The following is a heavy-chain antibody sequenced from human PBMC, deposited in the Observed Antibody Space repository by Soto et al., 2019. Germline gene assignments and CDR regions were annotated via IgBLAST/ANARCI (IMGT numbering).Heavy chain of an antibody. Sequence: PSETLSLTCTVSGVSIISGGYYWILIRQHPGKGLEWIGYIYYSGSTYYNPSLKSRVTISVDTSKNQFSLKLSSVTAADTAVYYCARALQNTRGYGFDPWGQGTRVTVAS. D-gene: IGHD5-18*01. CDR3: ARALQNTRGYGFDP. V-gene: IGHV4-31*03. J-gene: IGHJ5*02. CDR1: GVSIISGGYY. CDR2: IYYSGST.